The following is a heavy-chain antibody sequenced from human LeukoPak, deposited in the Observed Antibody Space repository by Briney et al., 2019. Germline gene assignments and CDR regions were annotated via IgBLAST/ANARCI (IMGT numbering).Heavy chain of an antibody. CDR1: GFTFSNYD. CDR2: ISHDGSQK. CDR3: ARQDNAMDV. Sequence: PGRSLRLSCAASGFTFSNYDIHWVRQAPGKGLEWVAIISHDGSQKYYGDSLKGRFTISRDNSKNTLYLQMNSLRGEDTAVYYCARQDNAMDVWGQGTTVTVSS. D-gene: IGHD2-2*01. V-gene: IGHV3-30*03. J-gene: IGHJ6*02.